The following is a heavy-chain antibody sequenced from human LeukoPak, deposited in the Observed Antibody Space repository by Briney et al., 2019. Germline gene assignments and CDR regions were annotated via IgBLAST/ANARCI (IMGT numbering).Heavy chain of an antibody. CDR3: VRHPRIAVADAQYYYFYMDV. CDR1: GYSFTSYW. D-gene: IGHD6-19*01. V-gene: IGHV5-51*01. J-gene: IGHJ6*03. Sequence: GESLKISCKVSGYSFTSYWIGWVRQMPGKGLEWMGIIYPADSDTRYSPSFQGQVTISADTSTRTAYLQWSSLKASDTAMYYCVRHPRIAVADAQYYYFYMDVWGKGTTVTVSS. CDR2: IYPADSDT.